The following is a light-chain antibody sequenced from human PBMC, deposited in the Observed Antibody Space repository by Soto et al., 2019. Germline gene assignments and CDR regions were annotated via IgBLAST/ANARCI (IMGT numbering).Light chain of an antibody. Sequence: DIVVTQSPDSLSLSLGERATIKCKASQSVLYSPNNKHYLGWYQQKPGQSPKLLIYWASTRESGVPDRFSGSGSGTDFTLTISSLQADDVAIYYCQQYYSNPYSFGPRTRLEIK. CDR3: QQYYSNPYS. CDR2: WAS. J-gene: IGKJ2*01. CDR1: QSVLYSPNNKHY. V-gene: IGKV4-1*01.